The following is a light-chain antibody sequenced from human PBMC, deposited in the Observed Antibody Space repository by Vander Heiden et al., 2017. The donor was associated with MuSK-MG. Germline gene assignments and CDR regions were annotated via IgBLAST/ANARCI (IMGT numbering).Light chain of an antibody. CDR3: QAWDSSTVV. V-gene: IGLV3-1*01. Sequence: SYELTQPPSVSVSPGQTASITCSGDKLGDKYACWYQQKPGQSPELVIYQDSKRPSGIPERFSGSNSGNTATLTISGTQAMDEGDYYCQAWDSSTVVFGGGTKLTVL. CDR2: QDS. CDR1: KLGDKY. J-gene: IGLJ2*01.